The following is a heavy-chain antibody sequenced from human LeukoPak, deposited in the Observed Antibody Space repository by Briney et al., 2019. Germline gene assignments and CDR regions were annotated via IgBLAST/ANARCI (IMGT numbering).Heavy chain of an antibody. CDR1: GGSISSYY. D-gene: IGHD4-17*01. V-gene: IGHV4-4*07. J-gene: IGHJ6*02. CDR2: IYTSGST. Sequence: PSETLSLTCTVSGGSISSYYWSWIRLPAGKGLEWIGRIYTSGSTNYNPSLKSRVTMSVDTSKNQFSLKLSSVTAADTAVYYCARDEAVTTSAYYYYGMDVWGQGTTVTVSS. CDR3: ARDEAVTTSAYYYYGMDV.